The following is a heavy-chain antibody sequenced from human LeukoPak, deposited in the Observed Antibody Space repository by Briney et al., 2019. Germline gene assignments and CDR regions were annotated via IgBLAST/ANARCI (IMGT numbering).Heavy chain of an antibody. D-gene: IGHD2-2*01. Sequence: ASVKVSCKASGGTFSSYAISWVRQAPGQGLEWMGGIIPIFGTANYAQKFQGRVTITADESTSTAYMELSSLRSEDTAVYYCARGGGGYCSSTSCPPTDLWGRGTLVTVSS. CDR1: GGTFSSYA. CDR2: IIPIFGTA. CDR3: ARGGGGYCSSTSCPPTDL. J-gene: IGHJ2*01. V-gene: IGHV1-69*01.